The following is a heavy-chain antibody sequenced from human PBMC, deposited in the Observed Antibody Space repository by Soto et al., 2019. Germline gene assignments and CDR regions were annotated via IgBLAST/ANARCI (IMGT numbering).Heavy chain of an antibody. CDR2: IIPIFGTA. Sequence: QVQLVQSGAEVKKPGSSVKVSCKASGGTFSSYAISWVRQAPGQGLEWMGGIIPIFGTANYAQKFPGRVTITADKYPSTAYMELSSLRNEDTAVSYCARYRWELGMGDGWCDPWGQGTLVTVSS. D-gene: IGHD1-26*01. J-gene: IGHJ5*02. V-gene: IGHV1-69*06. CDR1: GGTFSSYA. CDR3: ARYRWELGMGDGWCDP.